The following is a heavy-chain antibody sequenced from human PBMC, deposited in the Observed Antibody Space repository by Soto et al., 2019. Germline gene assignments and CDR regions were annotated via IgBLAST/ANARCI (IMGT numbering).Heavy chain of an antibody. CDR3: ARDRGGCGGDCYLSASRAFDI. CDR2: INPSGGST. CDR1: GYTFTSYY. D-gene: IGHD2-21*02. Sequence: QVQLVQSGAEVKKPGASVKVSCKASGYTFTSYYMHWVRQAPGQGLEWMGIINPSGGSTSYAQKFQGRVTMTRDTSTSTVYMELSSLRSEDTAVYYCARDRGGCGGDCYLSASRAFDIWGQGTMVTVSS. V-gene: IGHV1-46*01. J-gene: IGHJ3*02.